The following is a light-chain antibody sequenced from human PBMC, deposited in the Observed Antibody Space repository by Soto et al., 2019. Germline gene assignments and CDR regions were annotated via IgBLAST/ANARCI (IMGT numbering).Light chain of an antibody. J-gene: IGKJ4*01. CDR3: QQFSS. CDR1: QGISSY. Sequence: DIPLTQSPSFLSASVADRVTITCRASQGISSYLAWYQQKPGKAPKLLIYAASTVQSGVPSRFSASGSGTEFTLTISSLQPEDFATYYCQQFSSFGGGTKVEIK. V-gene: IGKV1-9*01. CDR2: AAS.